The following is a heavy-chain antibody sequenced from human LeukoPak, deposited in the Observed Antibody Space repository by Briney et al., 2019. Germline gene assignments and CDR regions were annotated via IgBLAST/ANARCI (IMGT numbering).Heavy chain of an antibody. CDR3: ARARSIFEVARGAFDI. D-gene: IGHD3-3*01. J-gene: IGHJ3*02. V-gene: IGHV4-61*02. Sequence: PSQTLSLTCTVSGGSISSGDYYWSWIRQPAGKGLQWIGRIYTSGSTNYNSSLKSRVTISVDTSKNQFSLNLSSVTAADTAVYYCARARSIFEVARGAFDIWGQGTMVTVSS. CDR1: GGSISSGDYY. CDR2: IYTSGST.